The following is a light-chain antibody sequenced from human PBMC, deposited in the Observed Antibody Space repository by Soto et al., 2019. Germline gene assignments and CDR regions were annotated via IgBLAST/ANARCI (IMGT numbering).Light chain of an antibody. CDR2: DVS. V-gene: IGLV2-11*01. Sequence: QSALTQPRSVSGSPGQSVTISCTGTSSDVGAYNSVSWYQQHPGKAPKLMIYDVSKRPSGVPDRFSGSKSGNTASLTISRLQAEDEADYYCCSYAGSYTGVFGGGTKLTVL. CDR1: SSDVGAYNS. CDR3: CSYAGSYTGV. J-gene: IGLJ2*01.